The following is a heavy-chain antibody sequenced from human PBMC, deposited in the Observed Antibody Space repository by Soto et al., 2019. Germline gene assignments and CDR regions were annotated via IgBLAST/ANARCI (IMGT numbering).Heavy chain of an antibody. CDR2: VDPSDGST. J-gene: IGHJ5*02. D-gene: IGHD2-2*01. V-gene: IGHV1-46*03. CDR3: ARGGRQYRYSWFDP. Sequence: EASVKVSCKASGYSFTNFYIHWVRQAPGQGLEWMGLVDPSDGSTTYAQKFQDGVTMTRDASTSTVYLELSILKSEDTAVYYCARGGRQYRYSWFDPGVREPQFTFS. CDR1: GYSFTNFY.